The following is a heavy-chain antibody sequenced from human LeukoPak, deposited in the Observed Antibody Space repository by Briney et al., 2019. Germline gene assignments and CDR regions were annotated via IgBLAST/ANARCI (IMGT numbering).Heavy chain of an antibody. CDR1: GYTFTSYA. J-gene: IGHJ4*02. CDR3: ARQGGGPYSGSPFDY. CDR2: INAGNGNT. Sequence: GASGKVSCKASGYTFTSYAMHWVRQAPGQRLEWMGWINAGNGNTKYSQKFQGRVTITRDTSASTAYMELSSLRPEDTAVHYCARQGGGPYSGSPFDYWGQGTLVTVSS. D-gene: IGHD1-26*01. V-gene: IGHV1-3*01.